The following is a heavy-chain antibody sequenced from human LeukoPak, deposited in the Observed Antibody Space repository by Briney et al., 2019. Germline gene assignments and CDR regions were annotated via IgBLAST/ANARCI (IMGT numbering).Heavy chain of an antibody. D-gene: IGHD6-13*01. CDR2: INHSGST. Sequence: SETLSLTCAVYGASFSGYYWSWIRQPPGKGLEWIGEINHSGSTNYNPSLKSRVTISIDTSKNQFSLKLRSVTAADTAVYYCARIDSSNWYDSRGYFDYWGQGTLVTVSS. CDR3: ARIDSSNWYDSRGYFDY. J-gene: IGHJ4*02. V-gene: IGHV4-34*01. CDR1: GASFSGYY.